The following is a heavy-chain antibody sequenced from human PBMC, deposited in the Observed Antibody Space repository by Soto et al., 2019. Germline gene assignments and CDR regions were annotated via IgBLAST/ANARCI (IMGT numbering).Heavy chain of an antibody. CDR2: IYHSGST. J-gene: IGHJ4*02. V-gene: IGHV4-30-2*01. CDR3: ARGRLVPAVNFDY. CDR1: GGSISSGGYS. Sequence: SETLSLTCAVSGGSISSGGYSWSWIRQPPGKGLEWIGYIYHSGSTYYNPSLKSRVTISVDRSKNQFSLKVNSVTAADTAVYYCARGRLVPAVNFDYWGLGTLVTVSS. D-gene: IGHD2-2*01.